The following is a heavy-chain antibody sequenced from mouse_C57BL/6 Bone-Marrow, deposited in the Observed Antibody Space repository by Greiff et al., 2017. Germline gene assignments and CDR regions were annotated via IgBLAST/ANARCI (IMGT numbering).Heavy chain of an antibody. Sequence: QVQLQQPGAELVKPGASVKLSCKASGYTFTSYWMPWVKQRPGQGLEWIGEIDPSASYTNYNHKFKGKATLTVDTSSSTTYMQLSSLTSEASAVYYCSRPLDSSGYVWFAYWGQGTLVTVSA. J-gene: IGHJ3*01. CDR2: IDPSASYT. CDR3: SRPLDSSGYVWFAY. CDR1: GYTFTSYW. V-gene: IGHV1-50*01. D-gene: IGHD3-2*02.